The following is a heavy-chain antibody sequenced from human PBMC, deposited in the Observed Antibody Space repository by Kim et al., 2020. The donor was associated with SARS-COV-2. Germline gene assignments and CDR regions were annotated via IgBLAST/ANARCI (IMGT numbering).Heavy chain of an antibody. Sequence: GGSLRLSCAASGFTFSSYAMSWVRQAPGKGLEWVSTISGSGGSTYYADSVKGRFTISRDNSKNTLYLQMNSLRAEDTAVYYCAKGVGQKYYDISTGCISPPCSFDIWGQGTMVTVSS. CDR3: AKGVGQKYYDISTGCISPPCSFDI. D-gene: IGHD3-9*01. V-gene: IGHV3-23*01. CDR1: GFTFSSYA. CDR2: ISGSGGST. J-gene: IGHJ3*02.